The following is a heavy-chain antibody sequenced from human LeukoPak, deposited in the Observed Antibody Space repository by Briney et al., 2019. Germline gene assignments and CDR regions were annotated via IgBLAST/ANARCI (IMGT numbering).Heavy chain of an antibody. CDR3: ARTRITIFGVVKGYFDY. CDR1: GGSFSGYY. Sequence: SETLSLTCAVYGGSFSGYYWSWIRQPPGKGLEWIGEINHSGSTNYNPSLKSRVTISVDTSKNQFSLKLSSVTAADTAVYYCARTRITIFGVVKGYFDYWGQGTLVTVSS. CDR2: INHSGST. D-gene: IGHD3-3*01. J-gene: IGHJ4*02. V-gene: IGHV4-34*01.